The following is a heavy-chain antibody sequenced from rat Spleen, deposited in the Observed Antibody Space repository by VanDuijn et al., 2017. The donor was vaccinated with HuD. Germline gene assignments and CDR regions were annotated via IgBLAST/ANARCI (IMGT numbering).Heavy chain of an antibody. CDR3: ARHAVRRPTDWYFDF. V-gene: IGHV5-25*01. CDR2: ISTGGDNT. J-gene: IGHJ1*01. CDR1: GFTFSNYY. D-gene: IGHD1-11*01. Sequence: EVQLVESGGGLVLPGRSTKLSCVASGFTFSNYYMAWVRQAPTKGLEWVASISTGGDNTYYRDSVKGRFTISRNNAKSTLYLQMDSLRSEDTATYYCARHAVRRPTDWYFDFWGPGTMVTVSS.